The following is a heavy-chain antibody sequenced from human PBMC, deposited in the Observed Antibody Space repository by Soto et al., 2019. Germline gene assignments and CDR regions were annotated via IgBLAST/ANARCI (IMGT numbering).Heavy chain of an antibody. CDR2: MYNTGST. V-gene: IGHV4-59*01. CDR3: ARDLWGYCGTDCYPLDV. J-gene: IGHJ6*02. Sequence: SETLSLTCTVSGGSISGYYWSWIRQPPGKGLEWIGYMYNTGSTVYNPSFKSRVTISVDTSKNQFSLKLNSVTAADRAVYYCARDLWGYCGTDCYPLDVWGQGTTVTVSS. CDR1: GGSISGYY. D-gene: IGHD2-21*02.